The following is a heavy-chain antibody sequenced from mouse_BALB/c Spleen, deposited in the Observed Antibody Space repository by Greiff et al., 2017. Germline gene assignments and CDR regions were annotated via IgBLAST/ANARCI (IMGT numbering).Heavy chain of an antibody. CDR3: AREGIYYDYDGGAWFAY. CDR1: GYSITSGYY. CDR2: ISYDGSN. J-gene: IGHJ3*01. D-gene: IGHD2-4*01. Sequence: ESGPGLVKPSQSLSLTCSVTGYSITSGYYWNWIRQFPGNKLEWMGYISYDGSNNYNPSLKNRISITRDTSKNQFFLKLNSVTTEDTATYYCAREGIYYDYDGGAWFAYWGQGTLVTVSA. V-gene: IGHV3-6*02.